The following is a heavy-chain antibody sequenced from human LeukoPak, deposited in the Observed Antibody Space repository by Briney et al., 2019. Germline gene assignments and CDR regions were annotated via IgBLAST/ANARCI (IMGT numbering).Heavy chain of an antibody. CDR3: ARVFYDSSRPFDY. D-gene: IGHD3-22*01. Sequence: ASVNVSCKASGYTFTGYYMHWVRQAPRQGLEWMGRINPNSGGTNYAQKFQGRVTMTRDTSISTAYMELSRLRSDDTAVYYCARVFYDSSRPFDYWGQGTLVTVSS. CDR1: GYTFTGYY. J-gene: IGHJ4*02. CDR2: INPNSGGT. V-gene: IGHV1-2*06.